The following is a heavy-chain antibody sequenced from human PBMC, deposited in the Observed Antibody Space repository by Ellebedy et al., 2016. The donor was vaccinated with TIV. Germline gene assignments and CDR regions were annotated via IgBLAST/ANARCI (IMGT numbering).Heavy chain of an antibody. D-gene: IGHD6-19*01. CDR1: GFTFSSYA. CDR3: ARRDISGWHYFDY. V-gene: IGHV3-23*01. Sequence: GESLKISCAASGFTFSSYAMSWVRQAPGKGLEWVATVGRSGGTYYTDSVKGRFTISRDSSRNTLSLQMNSLRAEDTAVYYCARRDISGWHYFDYWGQGTLVTVSS. J-gene: IGHJ4*02. CDR2: VGRSGGT.